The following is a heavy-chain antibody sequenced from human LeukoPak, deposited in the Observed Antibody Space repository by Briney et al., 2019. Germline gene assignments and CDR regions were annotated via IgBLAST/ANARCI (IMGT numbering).Heavy chain of an antibody. D-gene: IGHD4-23*01. CDR1: GFTFSSFA. J-gene: IGHJ5*02. CDR2: ISYDGSNK. Sequence: GRSLRLSCAASGFTFSSFAMHWVRQAPGKGLEWVAVISYDGSNKYYADSVKGRFTISRDNSKNTLYLQMNSLRAEDTAVYYCARGVKRISETRWFWFDPWGQGTLVTVSS. CDR3: ARGVKRISETRWFWFDP. V-gene: IGHV3-30-3*01.